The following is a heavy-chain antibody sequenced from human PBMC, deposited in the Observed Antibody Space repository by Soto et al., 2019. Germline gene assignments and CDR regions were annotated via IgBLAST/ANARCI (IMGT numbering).Heavy chain of an antibody. D-gene: IGHD3-16*01. CDR2: IKSRADGGTA. CDR3: ATLGGNLGAFDY. J-gene: IGHJ4*02. CDR1: GFTFSNAW. Sequence: EVQLVESGGGLVKPGGSLRLSCAASGFTFSNAWMSWVRLAPGKGLEWVGRIKSRADGGTADHAAPVKGRFAISRDDSKNTLYLQMKSLKTEDTAVYYCATLGGNLGAFDYWGQGTLVTVSS. V-gene: IGHV3-15*01.